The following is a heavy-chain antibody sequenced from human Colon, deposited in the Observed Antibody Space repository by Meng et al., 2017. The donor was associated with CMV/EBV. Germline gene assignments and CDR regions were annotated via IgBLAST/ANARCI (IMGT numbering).Heavy chain of an antibody. CDR3: ARASCTTDCYWEGRTDY. D-gene: IGHD2-21*02. Sequence: GESLKISCAASDFTFRNYAMTWVRRAPGRGLEAVSSISDSGDRTYYEDSVRGRFTTSRDNSKDTLYLQMNSLRAEDTAVYYCARASCTTDCYWEGRTDYWGQGTLVTVSS. V-gene: IGHV3-23*01. CDR1: DFTFRNYA. CDR2: ISDSGDRT. J-gene: IGHJ4*02.